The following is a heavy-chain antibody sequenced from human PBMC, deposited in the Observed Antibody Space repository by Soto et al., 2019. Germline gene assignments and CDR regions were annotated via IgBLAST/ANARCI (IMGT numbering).Heavy chain of an antibody. J-gene: IGHJ4*02. CDR3: ARWLVVAATESAGDY. CDR2: INHSGST. V-gene: IGHV4-34*01. CDR1: GGSFSAYY. Sequence: QVQLQQWGAGLLKPSETLSLTCAVYGGSFSAYYWSWIRQPPGKGLEWIGEINHSGSTNYNPSLKSRVTISVDTSKNQFSLKLSSVTAADTAVYYCARWLVVAATESAGDYWGQGTLVTVSS. D-gene: IGHD2-15*01.